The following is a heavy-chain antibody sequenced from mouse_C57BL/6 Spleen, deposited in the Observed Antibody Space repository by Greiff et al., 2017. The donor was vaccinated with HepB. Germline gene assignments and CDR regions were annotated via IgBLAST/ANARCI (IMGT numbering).Heavy chain of an antibody. CDR3: ARDYGSSLYAMDY. V-gene: IGHV5-17*01. J-gene: IGHJ4*01. Sequence: DVMLVESGGGLLKPGGSRKLSCAASGFTFGDYGMHWVRQAPEKGLEWVAYISSGSSTIYYADTVKGRFTISRDNAKNTLFLQMTSLRSEDTAMYYCARDYGSSLYAMDYWGQGTSVTVSS. D-gene: IGHD1-1*01. CDR2: ISSGSSTI. CDR1: GFTFGDYG.